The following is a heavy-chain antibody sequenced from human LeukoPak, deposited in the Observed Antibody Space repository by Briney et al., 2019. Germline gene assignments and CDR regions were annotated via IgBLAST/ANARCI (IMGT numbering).Heavy chain of an antibody. CDR2: INGSGGST. D-gene: IGHD2-8*01. V-gene: IGHV3-23*01. CDR1: GFTFSSYA. J-gene: IGHJ4*02. Sequence: GGSLRLSCAASGFTFSSYAVSWVRQAPGKGLEWVSSINGSGGSTYSADSVKGRFTISRDNSKNTLYLQMNSLRAEDTALYYCAKDRSCTNDICHGDFDYWGQGTLGTVSS. CDR3: AKDRSCTNDICHGDFDY.